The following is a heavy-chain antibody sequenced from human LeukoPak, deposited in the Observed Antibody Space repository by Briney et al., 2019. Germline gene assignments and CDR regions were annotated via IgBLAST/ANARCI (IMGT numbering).Heavy chain of an antibody. CDR1: GYSISSGYY. CDR2: IYHSGST. Sequence: PSETLSLTCTVSGYSISSGYYWAWIRQPPGKGLEWIGGIYHSGSTFYNPSLKSRVTISVDTSKNQFSLKLSSVTAADTAFYYCAREQHLAHWGQGTLVTASS. V-gene: IGHV4-38-2*02. D-gene: IGHD6-13*01. CDR3: AREQHLAH. J-gene: IGHJ4*02.